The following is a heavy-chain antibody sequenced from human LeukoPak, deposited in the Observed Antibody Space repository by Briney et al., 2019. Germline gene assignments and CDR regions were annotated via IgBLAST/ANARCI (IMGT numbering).Heavy chain of an antibody. J-gene: IGHJ4*02. V-gene: IGHV1-18*01. CDR1: GYTFTSSG. D-gene: IGHD3-10*01. CDR2: ISAYNGNT. Sequence: ASVKVSCKASGYTFTSSGISWVRQAPGQGLEWMGWISAYNGNTNYAQKLQGRATMTTDTSTSTAYMELRSLRSDDTAVYYCARDRTLLWFGELPFDYWGQGTLVTVSS. CDR3: ARDRTLLWFGELPFDY.